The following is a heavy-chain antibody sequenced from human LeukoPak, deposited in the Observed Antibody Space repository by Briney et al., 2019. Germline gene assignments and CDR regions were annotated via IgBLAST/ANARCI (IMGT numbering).Heavy chain of an antibody. CDR3: ASQDCSGGRCYSVPFDY. V-gene: IGHV4-59*08. J-gene: IGHJ4*02. Sequence: SETLSLTCTVSGGSISRYYWSWIRQPPGKGLEWVGSMDDSGSTNYNPSLKSRVTISVDTSKNQFSLRLSSVTAADTAVYYCASQDCSGGRCYSVPFDYWGQGALVTVSS. CDR2: MDDSGST. CDR1: GGSISRYY. D-gene: IGHD2-15*01.